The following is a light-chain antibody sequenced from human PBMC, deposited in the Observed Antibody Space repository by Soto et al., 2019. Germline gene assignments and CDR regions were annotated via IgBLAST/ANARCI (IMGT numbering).Light chain of an antibody. CDR3: QQRGSWPLT. CDR1: QSVRSS. Sequence: EIVLTQSPDTLSLSPGESATLSCWASQSVRSSLAWYQQKPGQSPRLLIYDASNRATGIPARFSGSGSGTDFTLTISSLEPEDCAVYYCQQRGSWPLTFGQGTRLEIK. V-gene: IGKV3-11*01. CDR2: DAS. J-gene: IGKJ5*01.